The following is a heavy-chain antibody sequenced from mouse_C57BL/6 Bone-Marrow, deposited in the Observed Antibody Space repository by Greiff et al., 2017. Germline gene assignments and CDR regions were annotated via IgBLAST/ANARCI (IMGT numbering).Heavy chain of an antibody. CDR3: AGGETTVVATDD. D-gene: IGHD1-1*01. Sequence: QVQLQQSGAELVKPGASVKFSCTASGYAFRSYWMNWVKQRPGQGLEWIGQIYPGDGDTNYNGKFQGKATLTADKSSSTAYLQLSSLTSEDSAVXFCAGGETTVVATDDWGQGTTLTVSS. V-gene: IGHV1-80*01. CDR1: GYAFRSYW. J-gene: IGHJ2*01. CDR2: IYPGDGDT.